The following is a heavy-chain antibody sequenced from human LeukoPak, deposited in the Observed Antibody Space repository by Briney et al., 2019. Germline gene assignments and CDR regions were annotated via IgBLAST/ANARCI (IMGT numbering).Heavy chain of an antibody. V-gene: IGHV4-4*07. CDR3: ARGDRDYFDY. CDR2: IYTSGST. CDR1: GGSISSYD. J-gene: IGHJ4*02. Sequence: SETLSLTCTVSGGSISSYDWSWVRQPAGKGLEWFGRIYTSGSTNYNPSLKSRVTMSVDTSKNQFSLKLSSVTAAESAVYYCARGDRDYFDYWGQGTLVTVSS.